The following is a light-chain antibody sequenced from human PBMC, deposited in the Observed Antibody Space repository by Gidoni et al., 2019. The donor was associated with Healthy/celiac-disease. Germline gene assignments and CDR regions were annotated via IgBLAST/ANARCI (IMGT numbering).Light chain of an antibody. CDR1: QSVSSN. CDR2: GAS. V-gene: IGKV3-15*01. CDR3: QQYNNWPPWT. J-gene: IGKJ1*01. Sequence: VMPQSPATLSVSPGERATLSYRASQSVSSNLAWYQQKPGQAPRLLIYGASTRATGIPARCSGSGSGTEFTLTISSLQSEDFAVYYCQQYNNWPPWTFGQXTKVEIK.